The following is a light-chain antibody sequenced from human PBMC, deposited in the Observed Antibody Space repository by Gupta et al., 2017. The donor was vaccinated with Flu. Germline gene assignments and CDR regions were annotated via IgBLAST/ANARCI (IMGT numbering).Light chain of an antibody. CDR3: SSYTSSNSLE. CDR2: EVI. Sequence: QSALTQPASVSGSPGQSITISSTGTSSDVGGYNYVSWYQHHPGKAPKLMIYEVINRPSGVSNRFSGSKSGNTASLTISGLQAEDEADYYCSSYTSSNSLEFGGGTKLTVL. CDR1: SSDVGGYNY. J-gene: IGLJ3*02. V-gene: IGLV2-14*01.